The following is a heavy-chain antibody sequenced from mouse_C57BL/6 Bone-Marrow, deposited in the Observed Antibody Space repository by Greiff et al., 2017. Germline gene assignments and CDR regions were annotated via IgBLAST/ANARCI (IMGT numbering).Heavy chain of an antibody. D-gene: IGHD2-5*01. CDR1: GSTFPSYW. J-gene: IGHJ2*01. Sequence: QVQLQQPGTELVKPGASVQLSCKASGSTFPSYWMHWVTQRPGQGLEWIGNLHPINGGTNYNEKFKSKATLTVDKSSSPAYLQLSSLTSEDSAVYYCARYPFYYSNYYFDYWGQGTTLPVSS. V-gene: IGHV1-53*01. CDR2: LHPINGGT. CDR3: ARYPFYYSNYYFDY.